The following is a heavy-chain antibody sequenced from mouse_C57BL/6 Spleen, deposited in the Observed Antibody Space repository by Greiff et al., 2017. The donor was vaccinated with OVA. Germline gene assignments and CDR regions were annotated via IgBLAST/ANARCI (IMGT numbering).Heavy chain of an antibody. CDR3: AREGWRY. CDR2: ISDGGSYT. V-gene: IGHV5-4*01. CDR1: GFTFSSYA. J-gene: IGHJ3*01. Sequence: EVKLVESGGGLVKPGGSLKLSCAASGFTFSSYAMSWVRQTPEKRLEWVATISDGGSYTYYPDNVKGRFTISRDNAKNNLYLQMSHLKSEDTAMYYCAREGWRYWGQGTLVTVSA.